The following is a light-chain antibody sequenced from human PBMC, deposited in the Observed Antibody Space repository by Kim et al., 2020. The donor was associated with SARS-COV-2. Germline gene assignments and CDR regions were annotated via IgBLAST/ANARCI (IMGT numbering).Light chain of an antibody. Sequence: EIVLTQSPGPLSLSPGERATLSCRASQSVSNNYLAWYQQKPGQAPRLLIYGASSRATGIPDRFSGSGSGADFTLTISRLEPEDFAVYHCQQYGGSPFTFGGGTKVDIK. CDR1: QSVSNNY. J-gene: IGKJ4*01. V-gene: IGKV3-20*01. CDR3: QQYGGSPFT. CDR2: GAS.